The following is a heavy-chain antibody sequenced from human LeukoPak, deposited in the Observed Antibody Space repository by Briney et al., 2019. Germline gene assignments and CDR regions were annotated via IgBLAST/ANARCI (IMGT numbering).Heavy chain of an antibody. J-gene: IGHJ4*02. D-gene: IGHD2-15*01. CDR2: INPNSGGT. Sequence: GASVKVSCKASGYTFTGYYMHWVRQAPGQGLEWMGWINPNSGGTNYAQKFQGWVTMTRDTSISTAYMELSRLRSDDTAVYCCARSYCSGGSCYEYWGQGTLVTVSS. CDR3: ARSYCSGGSCYEY. CDR1: GYTFTGYY. V-gene: IGHV1-2*04.